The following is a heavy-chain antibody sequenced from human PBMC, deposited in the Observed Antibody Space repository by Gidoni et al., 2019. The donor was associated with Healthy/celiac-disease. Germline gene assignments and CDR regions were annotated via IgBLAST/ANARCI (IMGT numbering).Heavy chain of an antibody. CDR2: IYYSGST. CDR1: GGSISSGGYY. J-gene: IGHJ4*02. CDR3: ARDVRFLEPAFDY. D-gene: IGHD3-3*01. Sequence: QVQLQESGPGLVKPSQTLSLTCTVSGGSISSGGYYWSWIRQHPGKGLEWIGYIYYSGSTYYNPSLKSRVTISVDTSKNQFYLKLSSVTAADTAVYYCARDVRFLEPAFDYWGQGTLVTVSS. V-gene: IGHV4-31*03.